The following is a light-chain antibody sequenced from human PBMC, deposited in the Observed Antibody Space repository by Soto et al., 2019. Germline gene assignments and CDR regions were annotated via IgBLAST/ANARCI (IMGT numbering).Light chain of an antibody. J-gene: IGLJ1*01. CDR3: QSYYSSRSGSYV. Sequence: QSVLTQPPSVSGAPGQRVTISCTGSSSNIGAGYDVHWYQRLPGTAPKVLIYSNNNRPSGVPDRFSGSKSGTSASLAITGLQAEDEADYYCQSYYSSRSGSYVFGTGTQLTVL. CDR2: SNN. V-gene: IGLV1-40*01. CDR1: SSNIGAGYD.